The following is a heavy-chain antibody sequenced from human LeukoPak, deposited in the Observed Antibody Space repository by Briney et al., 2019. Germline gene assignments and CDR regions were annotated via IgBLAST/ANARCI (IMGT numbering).Heavy chain of an antibody. Sequence: PGGSLRLSCAPSGFTFSTYAMSWVRQAPGKGLEWVSAISARGSRTYYAGSVKGRFTVSRDNSKDTLYLQMNSLRAEDTAVYYCAKEVWPGNTGWHLFDSWGQGTLVTVSS. CDR1: GFTFSTYA. D-gene: IGHD6-19*01. V-gene: IGHV3-23*01. CDR2: ISARGSRT. CDR3: AKEVWPGNTGWHLFDS. J-gene: IGHJ4*02.